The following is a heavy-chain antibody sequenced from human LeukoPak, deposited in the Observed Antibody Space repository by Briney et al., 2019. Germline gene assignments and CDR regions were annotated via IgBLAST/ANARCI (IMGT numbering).Heavy chain of an antibody. CDR1: GGSISGYY. V-gene: IGHV4-59*01. J-gene: IGHJ6*02. CDR3: ARDHPGWWV. D-gene: IGHD2-15*01. Sequence: SETLSLTCTVSGGSISGYYWSWIRQPPGKGLEWIGYIYYSGSTNYNPSLKSRVTISVDTSKNQFPLKLSSVTAADTAVYYCARDHPGWWVWGQGTTVTVSS. CDR2: IYYSGST.